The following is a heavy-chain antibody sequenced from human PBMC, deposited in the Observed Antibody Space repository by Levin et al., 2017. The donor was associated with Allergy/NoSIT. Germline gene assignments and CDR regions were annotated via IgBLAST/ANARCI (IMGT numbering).Heavy chain of an antibody. V-gene: IGHV3-74*01. D-gene: IGHD5-18*01. J-gene: IGHJ2*01. CDR2: INSDGSST. Sequence: SCAASGFTFSSYWMHWVRQAPGKGLVWVSRINSDGSSTSYADSVKGRFTISRDNAKNTLYLQMNSLRAEDTAVYYCARGRNGYSYGRSYWYFDLWGRGTLVTVSS. CDR3: ARGRNGYSYGRSYWYFDL. CDR1: GFTFSSYW.